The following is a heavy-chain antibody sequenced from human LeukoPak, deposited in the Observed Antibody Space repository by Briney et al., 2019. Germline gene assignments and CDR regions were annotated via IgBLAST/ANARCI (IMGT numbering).Heavy chain of an antibody. CDR2: ISGSGGST. CDR3: AKEGPDFDY. J-gene: IGHJ4*02. Sequence: PGGSLRLSCVASGFLFTTHAMGWVRQAPGKGLEWVSHISGSGGSTKYSGSVKGRFTISRDNSKNTLYLQINSLGADDTAVYYCAKEGPDFDYWGQGTLVTVSS. CDR1: GFLFTTHA. V-gene: IGHV3-23*01.